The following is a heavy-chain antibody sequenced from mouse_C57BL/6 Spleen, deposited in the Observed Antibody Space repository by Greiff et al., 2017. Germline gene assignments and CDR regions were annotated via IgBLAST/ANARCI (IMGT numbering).Heavy chain of an antibody. Sequence: VQLQQSGAELVRPGASVKLSCTASGFNIKDDYMHWVKQRPEQGLEWIGWIDPENGDTAYASKFQGKATITADTSSNTAYLQLSSLTSEDTAVYYCTTSRWCAYWGQGTLVTVSA. V-gene: IGHV14-4*01. CDR1: GFNIKDDY. CDR2: IDPENGDT. J-gene: IGHJ3*01. CDR3: TTSRWCAY.